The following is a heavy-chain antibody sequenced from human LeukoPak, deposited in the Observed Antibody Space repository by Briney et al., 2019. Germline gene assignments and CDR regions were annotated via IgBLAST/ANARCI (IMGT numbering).Heavy chain of an antibody. J-gene: IGHJ4*02. V-gene: IGHV3-30*18. Sequence: PGGSLRLSCAASGFTFSSYGMHWVRQAPGKGLEWVAVISYDGSNKYYADSVKGRFTISRDNSKNTLYLQMNSLRAEDTTVYYCAKGLDIVVVVAATPFDYWGQGTLVTVSS. CDR3: AKGLDIVVVVAATPFDY. D-gene: IGHD2-15*01. CDR1: GFTFSSYG. CDR2: ISYDGSNK.